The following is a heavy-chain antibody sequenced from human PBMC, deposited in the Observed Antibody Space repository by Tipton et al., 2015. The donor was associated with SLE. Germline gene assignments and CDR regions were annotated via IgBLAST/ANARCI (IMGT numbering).Heavy chain of an antibody. CDR3: ARPREGQPRYYYGMDV. Sequence: VQLVQSGAEMRKPGESLKISCKSSENSFTTYWIGWVRQMPGKGLEWMGIIYVGDSDTRYNPSFKGQVTISVDKSITTAYLQLSSLKASDTAIYYCARPREGQPRYYYGMDVWGQGTTVTVSS. CDR2: IYVGDSDT. D-gene: IGHD1-26*01. CDR1: ENSFTTYW. V-gene: IGHV5-51*01. J-gene: IGHJ6*02.